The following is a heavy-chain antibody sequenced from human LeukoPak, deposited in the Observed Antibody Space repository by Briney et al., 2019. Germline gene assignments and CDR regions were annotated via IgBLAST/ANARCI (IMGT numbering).Heavy chain of an antibody. D-gene: IGHD2-2*01. V-gene: IGHV5-51*01. CDR2: IYPGDSDT. CDR1: GYSFTSYW. Sequence: GESLKISCKGSGYSFTSYWIGWVRQMPGKGLEWMGIIYPGDSDTRYSPSFQGQVTISADKSISTAYLQWSSLKASDTAIYYCARHVCSTTSCYVDAFDIWGQGTMVTVSS. J-gene: IGHJ3*02. CDR3: ARHVCSTTSCYVDAFDI.